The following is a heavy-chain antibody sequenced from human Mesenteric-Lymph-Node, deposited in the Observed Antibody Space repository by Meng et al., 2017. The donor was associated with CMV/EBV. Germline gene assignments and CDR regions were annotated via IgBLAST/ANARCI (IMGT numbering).Heavy chain of an antibody. J-gene: IGHJ4*02. Sequence: LSCAASGFTFSDYYMSWIRQTPGKGLEWVSYISSSSSYTNYADSVKGRFTISRDNAKNSLYLQMNSLRAEDTAVYYCASSVAGAFDYWGQGTLVTVSS. D-gene: IGHD6-19*01. CDR1: GFTFSDYY. CDR2: ISSSSSYT. CDR3: ASSVAGAFDY. V-gene: IGHV3-11*06.